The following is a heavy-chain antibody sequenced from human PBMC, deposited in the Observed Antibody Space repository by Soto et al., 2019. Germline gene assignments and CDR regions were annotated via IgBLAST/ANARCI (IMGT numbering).Heavy chain of an antibody. J-gene: IGHJ3*02. V-gene: IGHV4-4*02. CDR1: GGSISSSNW. D-gene: IGHD3-10*02. CDR3: ARALLLWSGHDAFDI. Sequence: SETLSLTCAVSGGSISSSNWWTWVRQPPGKGLEWIGEIYHRGSTNYNPSLKSRVTISVDKSKNQFSLKLSSVTAADTAVYYCARALLLWSGHDAFDIWGQGTMVTVSS. CDR2: IYHRGST.